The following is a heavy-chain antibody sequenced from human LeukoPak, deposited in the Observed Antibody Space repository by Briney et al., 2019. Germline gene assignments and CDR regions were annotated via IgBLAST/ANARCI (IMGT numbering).Heavy chain of an antibody. CDR3: ARTATGDFIAAAGTGYYYGMDV. D-gene: IGHD6-13*01. V-gene: IGHV1-69*04. Sequence: SVKVSCKASGGTFSSYAISWVRQAPGEGLEWMGRINPIPGRASYAQKFRGRVTITEDKSERTAYMELSSVRSEDRAVLYCARTATGDFIAAAGTGYYYGMDVWGEGATVTVSS. CDR2: INPIPGRA. CDR1: GGTFSSYA. J-gene: IGHJ6*04.